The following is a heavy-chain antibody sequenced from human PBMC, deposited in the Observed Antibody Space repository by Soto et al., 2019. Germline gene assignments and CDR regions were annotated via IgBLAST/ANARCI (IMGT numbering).Heavy chain of an antibody. CDR1: GYTFTSYG. D-gene: IGHD3-16*01. CDR2: ISAYNGNT. V-gene: IGHV1-18*01. Sequence: QVQLVQSGAEVKKPGASVKVSCKASGYTFTSYGISWVRQAPGQGLEWMGWISAYNGNTNYAQKLQGRVTMTTDTSTSTAYMELRSLRSDDTAVYYWARDLGLDDYIWGSSLGLYWGQGTLVTVSS. CDR3: ARDLGLDDYIWGSSLGLY. J-gene: IGHJ4*02.